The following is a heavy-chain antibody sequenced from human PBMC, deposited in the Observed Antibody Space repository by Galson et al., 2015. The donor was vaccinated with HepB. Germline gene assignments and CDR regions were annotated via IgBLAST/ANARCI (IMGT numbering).Heavy chain of an antibody. CDR2: IYYSGST. D-gene: IGHD1-26*01. V-gene: IGHV4-39*01. CDR1: GGSISSSSYY. Sequence: LSLTCTVSGGSISSSSYYWGWIRQPPGKGLEWIGSIYYSGSTYYTPSLKSRVTISVDTSKNQFSLKLSSVTAADTAVYYCARHIIVGANSYFDYWGQGTLVTVSS. CDR3: ARHIIVGANSYFDY. J-gene: IGHJ4*02.